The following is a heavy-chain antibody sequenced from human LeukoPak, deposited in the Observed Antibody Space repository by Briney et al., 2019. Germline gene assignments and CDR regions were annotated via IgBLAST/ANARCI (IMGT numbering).Heavy chain of an antibody. J-gene: IGHJ4*02. V-gene: IGHV3-53*01. CDR2: IYSGGST. CDR3: ARDGYASGSHDY. Sequence: GGSLRLSCAASGFTVSSNYMSWVRQAPGKGLEWVSVIYSGGSTYYADSVKGRFTISRDNAKNSLYLQMNSLRVDDTAVYYCARDGYASGSHDYWGQGTLVTVSS. CDR1: GFTVSSNY. D-gene: IGHD3-10*01.